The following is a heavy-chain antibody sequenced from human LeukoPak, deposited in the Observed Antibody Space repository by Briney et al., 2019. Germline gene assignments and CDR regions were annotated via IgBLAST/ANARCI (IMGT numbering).Heavy chain of an antibody. CDR2: IIPIFGTA. CDR1: GGTFSSYA. V-gene: IGHV1-69*13. CDR3: ARDPGLNVFDY. D-gene: IGHD3-16*01. J-gene: IGHJ4*02. Sequence: ASVKVSCKASGGTFSSYAICWVRQAPGQGLEWMGGIIPIFGTANYAQKFQGRVTITADESTSTAYMELSSLRSEDTAVYYCARDPGLNVFDYWGQGTLVTVSS.